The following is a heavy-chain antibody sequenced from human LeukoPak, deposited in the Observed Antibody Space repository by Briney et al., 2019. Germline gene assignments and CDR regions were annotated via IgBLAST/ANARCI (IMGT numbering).Heavy chain of an antibody. CDR2: ISVSAGTT. CDR1: GFTFSSYA. CDR3: AKEGGNGWSFFDY. V-gene: IGHV3-23*01. J-gene: IGHJ4*02. Sequence: GGSLRLSCAASGFTFSSYAMSWVRQAPGKGLEWVSGISVSAGTTYYADSVKGRFTISRDNSRNTLFLQANSLRADDTAVYYCAKEGGNGWSFFDYWGQGTPVTVSS. D-gene: IGHD6-19*01.